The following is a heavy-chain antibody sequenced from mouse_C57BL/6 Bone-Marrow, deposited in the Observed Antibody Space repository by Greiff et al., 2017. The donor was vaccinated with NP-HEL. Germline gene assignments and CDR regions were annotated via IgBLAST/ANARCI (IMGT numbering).Heavy chain of an antibody. V-gene: IGHV5-4*01. Sequence: EVKLEESGGGLVKPGGSLKLSCAASGFTFSSYAMSWVRQTPEKRLEWVATISDGGSYTYYPDNVKGRFTISRDNAKNNLYLQMSHLKSEDTAMYYCARDLAPWGQGTLVTVSA. CDR1: GFTFSSYA. CDR3: ARDLAP. J-gene: IGHJ3*01. CDR2: ISDGGSYT.